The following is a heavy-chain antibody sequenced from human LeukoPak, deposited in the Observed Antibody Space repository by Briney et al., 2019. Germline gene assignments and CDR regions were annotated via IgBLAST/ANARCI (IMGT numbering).Heavy chain of an antibody. Sequence: GGSLRLSCAASGFTFSSYGMHWIRQAPGKGLEWVAFIRNDGSIIYNADSVKGRFTISRDNSRNTLYLQMNSLRAEDTAVYYCARYCISASCSSSRYFDYWGQGTLVTVSS. J-gene: IGHJ4*02. CDR2: IRNDGSII. CDR3: ARYCISASCSSSRYFDY. D-gene: IGHD2-2*01. CDR1: GFTFSSYG. V-gene: IGHV3-30*02.